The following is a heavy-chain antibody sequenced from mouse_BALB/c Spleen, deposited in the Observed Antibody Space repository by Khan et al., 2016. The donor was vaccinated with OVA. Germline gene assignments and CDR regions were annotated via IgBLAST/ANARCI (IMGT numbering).Heavy chain of an antibody. V-gene: IGHV3-2*02. Sequence: EVQLQESGPGLVKPSQSLSLTCTVTGYSITIGYGWNWIRQFPGNQLEWMGYISYSGSTNYNPSLKSRTSITRDTSKNPFFLQLNSVTTEDTATYYCARTARLKYWGQGTTLTVSS. J-gene: IGHJ2*01. CDR3: ARTARLKY. CDR1: GYSITIGYG. D-gene: IGHD1-2*01. CDR2: ISYSGST.